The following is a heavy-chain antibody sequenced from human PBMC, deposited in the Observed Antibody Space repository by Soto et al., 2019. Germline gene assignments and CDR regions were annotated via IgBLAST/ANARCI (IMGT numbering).Heavy chain of an antibody. CDR2: IYYSGST. Sequence: LSLTCTVSGGSISSSSYYWGWIRQPPGKGLEWIGSIYYSGSTYYNPSLKSRVTISVDTSKNQFSLKLSSVTAADTAVYYCPRVQAHAIPYNWFDTWGQGTLVTVSS. J-gene: IGHJ5*02. CDR3: PRVQAHAIPYNWFDT. CDR1: GGSISSSSYY. V-gene: IGHV4-39*01. D-gene: IGHD2-2*02.